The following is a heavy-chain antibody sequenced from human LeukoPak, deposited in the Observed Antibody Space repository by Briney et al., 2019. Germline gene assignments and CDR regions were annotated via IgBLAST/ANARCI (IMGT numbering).Heavy chain of an antibody. Sequence: PSETLSLTCAVYGGSFSGYYWSWIRQPPGKGLEWIGEINHSGSTNYNPPLKSRVTISVDTSKNQFSLKLSSVTAADTAVYYCARARPTYLWLRPYYFDYWGQGTLVTVSS. J-gene: IGHJ4*02. V-gene: IGHV4-34*01. CDR3: ARARPTYLWLRPYYFDY. CDR2: INHSGST. CDR1: GGSFSGYY. D-gene: IGHD5-12*01.